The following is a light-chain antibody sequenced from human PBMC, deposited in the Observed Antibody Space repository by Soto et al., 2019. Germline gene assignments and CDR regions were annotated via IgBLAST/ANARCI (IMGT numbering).Light chain of an antibody. CDR1: SSDVGAYNY. CDR3: SSYTDSSNYV. CDR2: EVS. Sequence: QSVLTQPASVSGSPGQSITLSCSGTSSDVGAYNYVSWYQQHPGKAPKLMIYEVSNRPSGVSNRFSGSKSGNTASLTISGLQADDEADYYCSSYTDSSNYVFGTGTKVTVL. J-gene: IGLJ1*01. V-gene: IGLV2-14*01.